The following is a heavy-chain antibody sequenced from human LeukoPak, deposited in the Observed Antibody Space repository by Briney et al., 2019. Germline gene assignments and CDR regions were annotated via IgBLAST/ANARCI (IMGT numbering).Heavy chain of an antibody. V-gene: IGHV4-39*07. J-gene: IGHJ5*02. D-gene: IGHD3-10*01. CDR1: GGSISSSGYY. CDR2: IYYTGST. Sequence: SETLSLTCIVSGGSISSSGYYWGWIRQPPEKGLEWIGSIYYTGSTYYNPSLKSRVTISVDTSKNQFSLKLSSVTAADTVVYYCATGGLWTRSAYYPWGQGTLVTVSS. CDR3: ATGGLWTRSAYYP.